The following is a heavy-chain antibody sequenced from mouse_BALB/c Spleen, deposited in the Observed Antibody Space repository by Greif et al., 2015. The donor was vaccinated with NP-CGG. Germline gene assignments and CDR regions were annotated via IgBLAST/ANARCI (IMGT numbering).Heavy chain of an antibody. CDR3: APNFPYGYGY. Sequence: EVKLMESGAELVKPGASVKLSCTASGFNIKDTYMHWVKQRPEQGLEWIGRIDPANGNTKYDPKFQGKATITADTSSNTAYLQLSSLTSEDTAVYYCAPNFPYGYGYWGQGTLVTVSA. V-gene: IGHV14-3*02. CDR2: IDPANGNT. CDR1: GFNIKDTY. J-gene: IGHJ3*01. D-gene: IGHD2-2*01.